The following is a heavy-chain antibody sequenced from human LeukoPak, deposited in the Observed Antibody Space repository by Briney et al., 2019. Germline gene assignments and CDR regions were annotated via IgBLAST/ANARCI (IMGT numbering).Heavy chain of an antibody. CDR2: IYHSGST. J-gene: IGHJ6*02. CDR1: GGSISSDGYS. V-gene: IGHV4-30-2*01. CDR3: ARGYYYYGMDV. Sequence: SETLSLTCAVSGGSISSDGYSWSWIRQPPGKGLEWIGYIYHSGSTYYNPSLKSRVTISVDRSKNQFSLKLSSVTAADTAVYYCARGYYYYGMDVWGQGTTVTVSS.